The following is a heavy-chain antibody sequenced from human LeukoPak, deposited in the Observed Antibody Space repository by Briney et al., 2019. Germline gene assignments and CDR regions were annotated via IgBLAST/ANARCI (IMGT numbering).Heavy chain of an antibody. CDR2: INPNSGST. Sequence: ASVTVSCKSSGYTFTGYYMHWVRQPPAQGLEWMGCINPNSGSTNYAQKFQGRVTMTSDTSISTAYMKLSRLRSGDTAVYYCARERSSSWYRNWFDPWGRGTLVTVSS. V-gene: IGHV1-2*02. D-gene: IGHD6-13*01. CDR1: GYTFTGYY. CDR3: ARERSSSWYRNWFDP. J-gene: IGHJ5*02.